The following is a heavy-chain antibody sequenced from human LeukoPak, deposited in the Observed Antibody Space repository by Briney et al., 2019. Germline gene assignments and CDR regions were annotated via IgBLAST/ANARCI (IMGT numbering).Heavy chain of an antibody. CDR2: INPNSGGT. CDR1: GYSFTGYS. Sequence: GASVKVSCKASGYSFTGYSMHWVRQAPGQGLEWMGWINPNSGGTNYAQKFQGRVTMTRDKSISTVYMELSRLRSDDTAVYYCARDSWGLDWYFDLWGRGTLVTVSS. V-gene: IGHV1-2*02. J-gene: IGHJ2*01. D-gene: IGHD7-27*01. CDR3: ARDSWGLDWYFDL.